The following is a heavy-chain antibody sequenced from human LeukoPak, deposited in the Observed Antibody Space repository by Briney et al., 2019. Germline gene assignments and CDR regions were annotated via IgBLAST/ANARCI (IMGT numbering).Heavy chain of an antibody. V-gene: IGHV4-59*08. J-gene: IGHJ4*02. CDR1: NASMTDYF. CDR3: ARHLDWKGITFDS. D-gene: IGHD1-1*01. Sequence: SETLSRNCTVSNASMTDYFWSWIRQPPGKGLEWMGYIYSSGSTKYNPSLNSRVSISVDTSKSPFSLRLRSVTAADTAVYYCARHLDWKGITFDSWGQGLLVTVSS. CDR2: IYSSGST.